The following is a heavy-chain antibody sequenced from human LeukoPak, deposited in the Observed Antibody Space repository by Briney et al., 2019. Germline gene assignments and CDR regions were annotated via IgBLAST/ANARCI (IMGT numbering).Heavy chain of an antibody. CDR2: IDTAGDT. CDR3: AKDLASSSYNWFDP. Sequence: GGSLRLSCAASGFTFSTYDMHWVRQATGKGLEWVSTIDTAGDTYYPGSVKGRFTISRENAKNSLYLQMNSLRAGDTAVYYCAKDLASSSYNWFDPWGQGTLVTVSS. V-gene: IGHV3-13*01. J-gene: IGHJ5*02. D-gene: IGHD6-6*01. CDR1: GFTFSTYD.